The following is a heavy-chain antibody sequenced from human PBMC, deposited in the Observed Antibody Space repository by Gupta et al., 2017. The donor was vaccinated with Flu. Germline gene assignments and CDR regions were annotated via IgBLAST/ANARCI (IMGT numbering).Heavy chain of an antibody. J-gene: IGHJ5*02. CDR2: FDPEDGET. D-gene: IGHD3-16*02. CDR1: GYTLTELS. Sequence: QVQLVQSGAEVKKPGASVKVSCKVSGYTLTELSMYRVRQAPGKGLEWMGGFDPEDGETIYAQKFQGRVTMTEDTSTDTAYMELSSLRSEDTAVYYCATDGGYIFIKDRTGFDPWGQGTLVTVSS. CDR3: ATDGGYIFIKDRTGFDP. V-gene: IGHV1-24*01.